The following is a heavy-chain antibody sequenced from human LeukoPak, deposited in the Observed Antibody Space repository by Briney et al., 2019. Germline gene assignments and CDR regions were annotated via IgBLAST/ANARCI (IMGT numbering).Heavy chain of an antibody. CDR3: TTLIAVASRGFDY. CDR1: GFTFSGSA. Sequence: GGSLRLSCAASGFTFSGSAMHWVRQASGKGLEWVGRIRSKANSYATAYAASVKGRFTISRDDSKNTAYLQMNSLKTEDTAVYYCTTLIAVASRGFDYWGQGTLVTVSS. V-gene: IGHV3-73*01. CDR2: IRSKANSYAT. D-gene: IGHD6-19*01. J-gene: IGHJ4*02.